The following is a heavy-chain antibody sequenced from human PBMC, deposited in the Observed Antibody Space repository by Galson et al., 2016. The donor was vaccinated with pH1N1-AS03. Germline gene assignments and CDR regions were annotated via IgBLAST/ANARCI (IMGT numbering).Heavy chain of an antibody. Sequence: SLRLSCAASGFRLTSIAMTWARQAPGKGLEWVSGVVTSGDTYFADSVKGRFSISRDDSKNTMYLQMDSLGVEDTAIYYCAKDRVYDDSQWVFDYWGRGNPVTVSS. J-gene: IGHJ4*02. V-gene: IGHV3-23*01. CDR2: VVTSGDT. CDR1: GFRLTSIA. CDR3: AKDRVYDDSQWVFDY. D-gene: IGHD5/OR15-5a*01.